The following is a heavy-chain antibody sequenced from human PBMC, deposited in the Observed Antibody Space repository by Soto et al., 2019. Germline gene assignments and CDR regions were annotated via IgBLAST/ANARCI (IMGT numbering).Heavy chain of an antibody. J-gene: IGHJ6*02. V-gene: IGHV3-23*01. CDR3: ARDKTSSGWYYYYYGMDV. D-gene: IGHD6-19*01. CDR2: ISGSGGNT. CDR1: GFTFSSYA. Sequence: PGGSLRLSCAPSGFTFSSYAMSWVRQAPGKGLEWVSAISGSGGNTYYADSVKGRFTISRDNSKNTLYLQMNSLRAEDTAVYYCARDKTSSGWYYYYYGMDVWGQGTTVTVS.